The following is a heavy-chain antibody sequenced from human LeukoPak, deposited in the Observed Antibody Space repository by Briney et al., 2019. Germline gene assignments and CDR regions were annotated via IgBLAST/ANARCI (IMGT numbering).Heavy chain of an antibody. CDR2: IDYSGTI. Sequence: PSETLSLTCNVSGGSINSNNHYWGWIRQPPGKGLEWLGSIDYSGTIFYSPSLNSRVTISVDTSGNQFSLKLTSATAADTAVYYCARHPGYSSGWWYFDFWGQGTLVTVSS. CDR3: ARHPGYSSGWWYFDF. CDR1: GGSINSNNHY. V-gene: IGHV4-39*01. J-gene: IGHJ4*02. D-gene: IGHD5-18*01.